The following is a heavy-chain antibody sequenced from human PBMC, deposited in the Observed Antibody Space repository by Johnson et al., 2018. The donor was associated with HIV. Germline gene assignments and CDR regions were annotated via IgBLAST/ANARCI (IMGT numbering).Heavy chain of an antibody. Sequence: VQLVESGGGLVQPGGSLRLSCAASGFIFSSYWMSWVRQAPGKGLEWVANIKEDGNEKYYVDSVNGRFTISRDNAKNSLYLQMNSLRAEDTAVYYCARDEWELDVFDIWGQGTMVTIS. CDR3: ARDEWELDVFDI. CDR1: GFIFSSYW. CDR2: IKEDGNEK. V-gene: IGHV3-7*01. D-gene: IGHD1-26*01. J-gene: IGHJ3*02.